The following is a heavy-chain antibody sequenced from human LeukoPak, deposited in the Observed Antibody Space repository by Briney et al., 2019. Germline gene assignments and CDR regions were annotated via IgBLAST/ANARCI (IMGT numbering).Heavy chain of an antibody. CDR1: GFSFSNYA. D-gene: IGHD6-19*01. Sequence: PGRSLRLSCAASGFSFSNYAMHWVRQAPGKGLEWVAVISYDGSNENYADSVKGRFTISRDNFKNTLYLQINSLRAEDTAVYYCARDVGGVPVAAYYFDFWGQGILVTVSS. CDR3: ARDVGGVPVAAYYFDF. V-gene: IGHV3-30-3*01. J-gene: IGHJ4*02. CDR2: ISYDGSNE.